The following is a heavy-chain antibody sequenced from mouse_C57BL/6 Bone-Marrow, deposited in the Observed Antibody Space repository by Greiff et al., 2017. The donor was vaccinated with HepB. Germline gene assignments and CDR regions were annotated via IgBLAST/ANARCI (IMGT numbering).Heavy chain of an antibody. CDR2: IDPNSGGT. J-gene: IGHJ1*03. CDR3: ARSPSPGYGNPYWYFDV. D-gene: IGHD2-1*01. V-gene: IGHV1-72*01. Sequence: QVQLQQPGAELVKPGASVKLSCKASGYTFTSYWMHWVKQRPGRGLEWIGRIDPNSGGTKYNEKFKSKATLTVDKPSSTAYMQLSSLTSEDSAVYYCARSPSPGYGNPYWYFDVWGTGTTVTVSS. CDR1: GYTFTSYW.